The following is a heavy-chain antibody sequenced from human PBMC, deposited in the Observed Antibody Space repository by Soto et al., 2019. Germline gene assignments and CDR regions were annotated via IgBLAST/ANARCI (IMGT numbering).Heavy chain of an antibody. Sequence: PSETLSLTCTASDGSISSYYWSWIRQPPGKGLEWIGYIYGTGTTNYSSSITNRVTTSLDMSKNKFSLRLSSVTAADTAVYYCSGFSSGTYLFDYWGQGTLVTVSS. CDR2: IYGTGTT. CDR1: DGSISSYY. D-gene: IGHD1-26*01. CDR3: SGFSSGTYLFDY. V-gene: IGHV4-59*01. J-gene: IGHJ4*02.